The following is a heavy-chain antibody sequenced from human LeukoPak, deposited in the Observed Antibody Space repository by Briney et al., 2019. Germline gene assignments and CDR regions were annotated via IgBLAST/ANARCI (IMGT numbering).Heavy chain of an antibody. CDR1: GFTFSSYG. CDR2: IRYDGSNK. J-gene: IGHJ4*02. V-gene: IGHV3-30*02. D-gene: IGHD2-15*01. Sequence: GGPLRLSCAASGFTFSSYGMHWVRQAPGKGLEWVAFIRYDGSNKYYADSVKGRFTISRDNSKNTLYLQMNSLRAEDTAVYYCAKDSLRWELLGYYFDYWGQGTLVTVSS. CDR3: AKDSLRWELLGYYFDY.